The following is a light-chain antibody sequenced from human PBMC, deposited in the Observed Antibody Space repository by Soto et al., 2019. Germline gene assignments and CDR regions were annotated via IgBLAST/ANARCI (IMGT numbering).Light chain of an antibody. CDR2: DAS. J-gene: IGKJ4*02. CDR1: QSLSGSY. Sequence: ENVLTQSPGTVSLSAGEIASLXWRASQSLSGSYLAWYQQKPGQAPRLLIYDASNRATGIPARFSGSGSGTDFTLTISSLEPEDVAVYYCQQRSNLPLTFGGGTKVDI. V-gene: IGKV3D-20*02. CDR3: QQRSNLPLT.